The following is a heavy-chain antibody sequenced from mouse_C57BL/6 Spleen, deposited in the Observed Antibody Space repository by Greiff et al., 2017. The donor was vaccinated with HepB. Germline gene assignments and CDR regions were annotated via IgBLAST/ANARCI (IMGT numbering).Heavy chain of an antibody. V-gene: IGHV14-4*01. CDR1: GFNIKDDY. CDR2: IDPENGDT. J-gene: IGHJ3*01. D-gene: IGHD2-4*01. Sequence: VQLQQSGAELVRPGASVKLSCTASGFNIKDDYMHWVKQRPEQGLEWIGWIDPENGDTEYASKFQGKATITADTSSNTAYLQLSSLTSEDTAVYYCTTPLSTVITKAWFAYWGQGTLVTVSA. CDR3: TTPLSTVITKAWFAY.